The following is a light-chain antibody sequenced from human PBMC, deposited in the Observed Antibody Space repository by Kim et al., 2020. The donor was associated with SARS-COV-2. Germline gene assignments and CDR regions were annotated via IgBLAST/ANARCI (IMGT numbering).Light chain of an antibody. Sequence: SSTGESVTLSCRASQTVSRNSLAWYQQRPGQAPRLLIHGASNRATGIPDRFSGSGSGTDFTLTISRLEPEEFAVYYSQQYTRSPTFGQGTKVYIK. J-gene: IGKJ1*01. CDR3: QQYTRSPT. CDR2: GAS. V-gene: IGKV3-20*01. CDR1: QTVSRNS.